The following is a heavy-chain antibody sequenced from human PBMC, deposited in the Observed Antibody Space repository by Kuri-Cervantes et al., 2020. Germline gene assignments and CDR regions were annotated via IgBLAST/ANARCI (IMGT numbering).Heavy chain of an antibody. V-gene: IGHV6-1*01. CDR3: ARAGGSGSYDFAGSLYYFDY. J-gene: IGHJ4*02. CDR2: TYYRSKWYN. D-gene: IGHD3-10*01. CDR1: GDSVSSNSAA. Sequence: SETLSLTCAISGDSVSSNSAAWNWIRQPPSRGLEWLGRTYYRSKWYNDYAVSVKSRITINPDTSKNQFSLQLNSVTPEDTAVYYCARAGGSGSYDFAGSLYYFDYWGQGTLVTVSS.